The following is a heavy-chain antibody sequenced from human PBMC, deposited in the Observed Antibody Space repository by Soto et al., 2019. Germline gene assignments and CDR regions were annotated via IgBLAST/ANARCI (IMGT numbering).Heavy chain of an antibody. CDR1: GFTFSNAW. Sequence: GGSLRLSCAASGFTFSNAWMSWVRQAPGKGLEWVGRIKSKTDGGTTDYAAPVKGRFTISRDDSKNTLYLQMNSLKTEDTAVYYCTTDIIVAAKGDYWGQGTLVTVSS. V-gene: IGHV3-15*01. D-gene: IGHD3-22*01. CDR2: IKSKTDGGTT. CDR3: TTDIIVAAKGDY. J-gene: IGHJ4*02.